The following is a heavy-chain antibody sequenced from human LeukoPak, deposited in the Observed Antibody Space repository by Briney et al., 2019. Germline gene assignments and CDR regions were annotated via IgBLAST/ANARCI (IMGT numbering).Heavy chain of an antibody. CDR2: SNAGNGNT. D-gene: IGHD4-17*01. CDR3: ARYGDYVNYFDY. Sequence: GASVKVSCKASGYTFTSYAMHWVRQAPGQRLEWMGWSNAGNGNTKYSQEFQGRVTITADESTSTAYMELSSLRSEDTAVYYCARYGDYVNYFDYWGQGTLVTVSS. CDR1: GYTFTSYA. V-gene: IGHV1-3*02. J-gene: IGHJ4*02.